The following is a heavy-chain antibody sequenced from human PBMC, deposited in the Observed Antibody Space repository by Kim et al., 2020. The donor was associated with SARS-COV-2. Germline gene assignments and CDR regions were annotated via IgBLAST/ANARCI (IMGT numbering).Heavy chain of an antibody. Sequence: DGSNKYYADSVKGRFTISRDNSKNPLYLQMNSLRAEDTAVYYCAKESHFDYWGQGTLVTVSS. CDR3: AKESHFDY. V-gene: IGHV3-30*02. J-gene: IGHJ4*02. CDR2: DGSNK.